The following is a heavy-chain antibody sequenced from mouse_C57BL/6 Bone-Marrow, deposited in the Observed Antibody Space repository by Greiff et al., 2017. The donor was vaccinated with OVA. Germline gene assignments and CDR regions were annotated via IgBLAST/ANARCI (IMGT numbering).Heavy chain of an antibody. CDR1: GFTFSDYG. Sequence: EVQGVESGGGLVKPGASLKLSCAASGFTFSDYGMHWVRQAPEKGLEWVAYISSGSGTIYYADTVKGRFTMSRDDAKDTLVLQMTSLRSEDTAMYYCARGTNWSWFAYWGQGTLVTVSA. J-gene: IGHJ3*01. CDR2: ISSGSGTI. V-gene: IGHV5-17*01. CDR3: ARGTNWSWFAY. D-gene: IGHD4-1*01.